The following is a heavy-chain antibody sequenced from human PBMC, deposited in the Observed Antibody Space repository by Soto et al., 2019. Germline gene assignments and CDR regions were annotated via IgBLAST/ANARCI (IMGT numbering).Heavy chain of an antibody. V-gene: IGHV4-59*08. D-gene: IGHD6-13*01. CDR1: GGSISSYY. J-gene: IGHJ5*02. CDR2: IYYSGST. Sequence: SETLSLTCTVSGGSISSYYWSWIRQPPGKGLEWIGYIYYSGSTNYNPSLKSRVTISVDTSKNQFSLKLSSVTAADTAVYYCARSQGSSSWRPNWFDPWGQGTLVTVSS. CDR3: ARSQGSSSWRPNWFDP.